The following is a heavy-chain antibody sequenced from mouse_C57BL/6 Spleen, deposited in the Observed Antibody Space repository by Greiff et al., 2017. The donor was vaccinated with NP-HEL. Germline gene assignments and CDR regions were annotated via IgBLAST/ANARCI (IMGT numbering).Heavy chain of an antibody. J-gene: IGHJ2*01. CDR2: IDPSDSYT. Sequence: QVQLQQPGAELVRPGTSVKLSCKASGYTFTSYWMHWVKQRPGQGLEWIGVIDPSDSYTNYNQKFKGKATLTVDTSSSTAYMQLSSLTSEDSAVYYCARPSPGTLDYWGQGTTLTVSS. CDR3: ARPSPGTLDY. CDR1: GYTFTSYW. V-gene: IGHV1-59*01. D-gene: IGHD3-1*01.